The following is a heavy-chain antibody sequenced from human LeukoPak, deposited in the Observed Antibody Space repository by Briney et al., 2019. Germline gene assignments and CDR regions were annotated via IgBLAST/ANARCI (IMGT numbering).Heavy chain of an antibody. D-gene: IGHD5-24*01. CDR3: AREWGDGYKLHYYGMDV. V-gene: IGHV3-21*01. CDR1: GFTFSSYS. Sequence: PGGSLRLSCAASGFTFSSYSMNWVRQAPGKGLEWVSSISSSSSYIYYADSVKGRLTISRDNAKNSLYLQMNSLRAEDTAVYYCAREWGDGYKLHYYGMDVWGQGTTVTVSS. J-gene: IGHJ6*02. CDR2: ISSSSSYI.